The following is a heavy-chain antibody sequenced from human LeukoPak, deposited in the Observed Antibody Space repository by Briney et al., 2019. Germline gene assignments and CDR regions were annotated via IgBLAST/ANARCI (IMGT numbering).Heavy chain of an antibody. CDR1: GGSFSGYY. Sequence: PSETLSLTCAVYGGSFSGYYWSWIRQPPGKRLEWIGEINHSGSTNYNPSLKSRVTISVDTSKNQFSLKLSSVTAADTAVYYCAREDGYSYGSKYYYYFYMDVWGKGTTVTVSS. CDR2: INHSGST. V-gene: IGHV4-34*01. CDR3: AREDGYSYGSKYYYYFYMDV. J-gene: IGHJ6*03. D-gene: IGHD5-18*01.